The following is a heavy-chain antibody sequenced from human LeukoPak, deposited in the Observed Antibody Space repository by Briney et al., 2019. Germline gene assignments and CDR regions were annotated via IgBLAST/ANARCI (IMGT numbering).Heavy chain of an antibody. D-gene: IGHD6-19*01. Sequence: ASVKVSCEASGYTFTSYAMNWVRQAPGQGLEWMGWINTNTGNPTYAQGFTGRFVFSLDTSVSTAYLQISSLKAEDTAVYYCARDTIAVAGTSFDYWGQGTLVTVSS. CDR2: INTNTGNP. CDR3: ARDTIAVAGTSFDY. CDR1: GYTFTSYA. V-gene: IGHV7-4-1*02. J-gene: IGHJ4*02.